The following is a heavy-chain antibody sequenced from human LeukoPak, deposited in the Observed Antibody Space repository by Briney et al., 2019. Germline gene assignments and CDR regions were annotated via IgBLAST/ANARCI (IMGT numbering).Heavy chain of an antibody. V-gene: IGHV1-2*02. CDR2: INPTRGGT. D-gene: IGHD6-13*01. J-gene: IGHJ4*02. CDR3: ARDPSVSSSWCFN. Sequence: ASLKLSPTASGYTFTRSYMNTGRQAPRQQLEWMGWINPTRGGTNSAQKFQCRVTTTRETSLRTAYMQLSRLRSDGTAVYYCARDPSVSSSWCFNWGEGTLVTVSS. CDR1: GYTFTRSY.